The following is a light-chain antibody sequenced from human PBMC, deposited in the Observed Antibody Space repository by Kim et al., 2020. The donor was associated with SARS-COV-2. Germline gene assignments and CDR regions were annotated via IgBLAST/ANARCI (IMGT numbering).Light chain of an antibody. Sequence: SVGDRVTITCRESQSISSYLNWYQQKPGKAPKLLIYAASSLQSGVPSRFSGSGSGTDFTLTISSLQPEDFATYYCQQSYSTPPMYTFGQGTKLEI. CDR2: AAS. J-gene: IGKJ2*01. V-gene: IGKV1-39*01. CDR1: QSISSY. CDR3: QQSYSTPPMYT.